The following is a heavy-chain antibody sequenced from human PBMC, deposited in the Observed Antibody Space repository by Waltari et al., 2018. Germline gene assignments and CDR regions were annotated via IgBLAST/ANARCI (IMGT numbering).Heavy chain of an antibody. V-gene: IGHV3-30*04. D-gene: IGHD2-21*01. CDR1: ELTFSTYA. Sequence: QVQLVESGGGVVQPGRSLRLSCAASELTFSTYAMHWVRQAPGKGLELVAVISYNARNIYYVDSVKGRFTISRDNSKKTLYLQMDSLRAEDTAVYYCARDYCDRTYCHGMDVWGQGTTVTVSS. J-gene: IGHJ6*02. CDR2: ISYNARNI. CDR3: ARDYCDRTYCHGMDV.